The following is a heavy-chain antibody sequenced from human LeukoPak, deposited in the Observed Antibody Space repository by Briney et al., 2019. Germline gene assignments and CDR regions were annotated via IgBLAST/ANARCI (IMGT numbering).Heavy chain of an antibody. J-gene: IGHJ4*02. V-gene: IGHV1-2*02. CDR3: ARQTTTYYDILTGYSVFDY. D-gene: IGHD3-9*01. Sequence: ASVKVSCKASGYTFTGYYMHWVRQAPGQGLEWMGWINPNSGGTNYAQKFQGRVTMTRDTSISTAYMELSRLRSDDTAVYYCARQTTTYYDILTGYSVFDYWAREPWSPSPQ. CDR2: INPNSGGT. CDR1: GYTFTGYY.